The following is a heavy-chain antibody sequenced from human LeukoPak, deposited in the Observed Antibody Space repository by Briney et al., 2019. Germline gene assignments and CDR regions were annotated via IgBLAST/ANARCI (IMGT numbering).Heavy chain of an antibody. CDR3: VRVWGQLHVDY. CDR1: GGSISSGGYY. J-gene: IGHJ4*02. V-gene: IGHV4-31*03. D-gene: IGHD1-1*01. CDR2: ISNSGST. Sequence: PSETLSLTCTVSGGSISSGGYYWSWIRQLPGKGLEWIGYISNSGSTYYNPSLKSRVTISVDTSKSQFSLKLSSVTAADTAVYYCVRVWGQLHVDYWGQGTLVTVSS.